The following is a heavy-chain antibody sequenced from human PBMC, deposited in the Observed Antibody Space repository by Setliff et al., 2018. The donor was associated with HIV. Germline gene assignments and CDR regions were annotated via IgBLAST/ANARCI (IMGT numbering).Heavy chain of an antibody. V-gene: IGHV4-61*02. D-gene: IGHD1-26*01. Sequence: SETLSLTCTVSGGSITSGSYYWSWIRQPAGKGLEWIGRFYTSGSTNYNPSLKSRVTMSVDTSKDQFSLKLSSVTAADTAVYYCARDRGSGSWFDFWGQGTLVTVSS. CDR1: GGSITSGSYY. J-gene: IGHJ4*02. CDR3: ARDRGSGSWFDF. CDR2: FYTSGST.